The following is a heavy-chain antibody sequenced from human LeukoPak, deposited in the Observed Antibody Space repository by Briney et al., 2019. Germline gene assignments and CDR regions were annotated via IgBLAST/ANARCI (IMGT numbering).Heavy chain of an antibody. CDR2: IIPILGIA. V-gene: IGHV1-69*04. J-gene: IGHJ6*02. CDR1: GGTFNNYA. CDR3: ARGIAVAYYGMDV. D-gene: IGHD6-19*01. Sequence: SVTVSFKASGGTFNNYAISWVRQAPGQGLEWMGRIIPILGIANYAQKFQGRVTITAAKSTSTAYMELSSLRSEDTAVYYCARGIAVAYYGMDVWGQGTTVTV.